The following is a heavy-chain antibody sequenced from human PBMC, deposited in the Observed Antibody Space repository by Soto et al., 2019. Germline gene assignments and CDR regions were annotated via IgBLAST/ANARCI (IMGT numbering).Heavy chain of an antibody. CDR3: VRDLDGSGSYYTDQ. CDR2: ISPYNGNT. Sequence: XSVKVACMASGYCPGTSGRIWVRQSPGQGLEWMGRISPYNGNTNYAHNLQCRVTMTTDTSTSTAYMELRSLRSDDTAVYYCVRDLDGSGSYYTDQWGPGTQVTVSS. V-gene: IGHV1-18*01. D-gene: IGHD3-10*01. CDR1: GYCPGTSG. J-gene: IGHJ1*01.